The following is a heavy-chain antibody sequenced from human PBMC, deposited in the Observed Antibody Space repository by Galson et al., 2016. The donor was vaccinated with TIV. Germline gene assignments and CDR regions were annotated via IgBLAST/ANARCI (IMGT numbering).Heavy chain of an antibody. J-gene: IGHJ5*02. CDR3: ARGGGYNYDFRVWLDP. V-gene: IGHV1-69*13. Sequence: SVKVSCKASGVTFNSHAINWVRQAPGQGLEWMGGITGIFGVAKYAQKFQGRVTITADESTNTAYMELNSLISEDTAVYYCARGGGYNYDFRVWLDPWGQGTLVTVSS. CDR1: GVTFNSHA. CDR2: ITGIFGVA. D-gene: IGHD3/OR15-3a*01.